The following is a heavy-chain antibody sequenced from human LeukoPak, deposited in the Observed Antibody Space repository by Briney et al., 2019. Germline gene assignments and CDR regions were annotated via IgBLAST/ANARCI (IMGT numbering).Heavy chain of an antibody. J-gene: IGHJ4*02. CDR3: ARPDDSESFYRANHY. CDR2: ISNDGNNK. V-gene: IGHV3-30*04. D-gene: IGHD3-10*01. Sequence: GGSLRLSCAASGFSFNTYPMHWVRRAPGKGLEWVAVISNDGNNKYYADSVKGRFTISRDNSNNTLSLQMNGLRVEDTAVYYCARPDDSESFYRANHYWGRGTLVTVS. CDR1: GFSFNTYP.